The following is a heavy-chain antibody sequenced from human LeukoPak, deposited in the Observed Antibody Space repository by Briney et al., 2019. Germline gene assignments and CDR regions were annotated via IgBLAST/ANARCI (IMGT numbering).Heavy chain of an antibody. CDR2: IYYSGST. Sequence: SETLSLTCTVSGGSISSSSYYWGWIRQPPGKGLEWIGSIYYSGSTYYNPSLKSRVTISVDTSKNQFSLKLSSVTAADTAVYYCARPGWELLDDAFDIRGQGTMVTVSS. D-gene: IGHD1-26*01. V-gene: IGHV4-39*01. CDR3: ARPGWELLDDAFDI. J-gene: IGHJ3*02. CDR1: GGSISSSSYY.